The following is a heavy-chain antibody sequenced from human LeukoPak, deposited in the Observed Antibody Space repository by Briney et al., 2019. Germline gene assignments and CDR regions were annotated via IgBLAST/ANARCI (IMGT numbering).Heavy chain of an antibody. Sequence: PGGSLRLSCTASKVTFSNYWMHWVRQAPGKRLVWVSRINTDGTTTNYADSVRGRFTISRDNAKNTLYLQMNSLRAEVTALYYCATPGIRDQYDFDSWGQGTLVTVSS. V-gene: IGHV3-74*01. CDR1: KVTFSNYW. CDR2: INTDGTTT. CDR3: ATPGIRDQYDFDS. J-gene: IGHJ4*02. D-gene: IGHD6-13*01.